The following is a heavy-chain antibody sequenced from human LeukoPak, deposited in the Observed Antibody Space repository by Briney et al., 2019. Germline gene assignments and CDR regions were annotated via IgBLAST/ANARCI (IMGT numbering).Heavy chain of an antibody. V-gene: IGHV4-59*12. J-gene: IGHJ4*02. Sequence: SETLSLTCTVSGGSISSYYWSWIRQPPGKGLEWIGYIYYSGSTYYNPSLKSRVTISVDTSRNQFSLKLSSVTAADTAVYYCARDDPKGVTIFDYWGQGTLVTVSS. CDR2: IYYSGST. CDR3: ARDDPKGVTIFDY. D-gene: IGHD2-21*02. CDR1: GGSISSYY.